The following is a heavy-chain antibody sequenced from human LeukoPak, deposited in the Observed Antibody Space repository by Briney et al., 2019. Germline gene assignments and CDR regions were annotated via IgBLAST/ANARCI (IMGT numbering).Heavy chain of an antibody. D-gene: IGHD2-2*01. Sequence: GGSLTPSCAASGFTFSSYEMNWVRQAPGKGLEWVSYISSSGSTIYYADSVKGRFTISRDNAKNSLYLQMNSLRAEDTAVYYCARDRPVVVPAHYAFDIWGLGTMVTVSS. CDR3: ARDRPVVVPAHYAFDI. J-gene: IGHJ3*02. V-gene: IGHV3-48*03. CDR1: GFTFSSYE. CDR2: ISSSGSTI.